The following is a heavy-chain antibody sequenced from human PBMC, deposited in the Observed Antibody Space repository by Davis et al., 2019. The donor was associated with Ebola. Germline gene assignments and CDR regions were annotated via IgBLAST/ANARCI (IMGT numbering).Heavy chain of an antibody. CDR3: ARDSYYYGSGSYDPFWYYYYGMDV. J-gene: IGHJ6*02. V-gene: IGHV3-33*01. CDR2: IWYDGSNK. Sequence: GGSLRLSCAASGFTFSSYGMHWVRQAPGKGLEWVAVIWYDGSNKYYADSVKGRFTISRDNSKNTLYLQMNSLRAEDTAVYYCARDSYYYGSGSYDPFWYYYYGMDVWGQGTTVTVSS. D-gene: IGHD3-10*01. CDR1: GFTFSSYG.